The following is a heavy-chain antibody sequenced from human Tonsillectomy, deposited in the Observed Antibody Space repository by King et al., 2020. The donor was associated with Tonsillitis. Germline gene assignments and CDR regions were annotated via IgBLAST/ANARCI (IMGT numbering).Heavy chain of an antibody. CDR2: IYPGDSDT. V-gene: IGHV5-51*01. Sequence: QLVQSGAEVKKPGESLKISCKGSGYSFTSYWITWVRQMPGKGLEWMGIIYPGDSDTRYSPSFQGKVTISADTSITTAYLQLSSLQASDTAMDYCARSMGPWPLDPFYICGQGTMVTVSS. J-gene: IGHJ3*02. D-gene: IGHD2/OR15-2a*01. CDR1: GYSFTSYW. CDR3: ARSMGPWPLDPFYI.